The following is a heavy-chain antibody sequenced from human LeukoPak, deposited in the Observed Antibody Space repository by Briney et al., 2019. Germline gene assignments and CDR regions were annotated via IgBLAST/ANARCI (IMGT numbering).Heavy chain of an antibody. D-gene: IGHD3-9*01. J-gene: IGHJ4*02. Sequence: GGSLRLSCAASGFAFSGFGMSWVRQAPGKGLEWVATISHDSIGTHYIDSVKGRFRISRDNNEGTLDLQMNSLRAEDTAVYYCARDYDILTGRDYWGQGTLVTVSS. CDR2: ISHDSIGT. CDR3: ARDYDILTGRDY. CDR1: GFAFSGFG. V-gene: IGHV3-23*01.